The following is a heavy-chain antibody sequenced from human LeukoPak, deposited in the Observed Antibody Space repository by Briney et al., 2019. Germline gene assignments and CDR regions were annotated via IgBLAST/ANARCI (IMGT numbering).Heavy chain of an antibody. Sequence: GGSLRLSCAASGFTFSSYAMSWVRQAPGKGLEWVSAISGSGGSTYYADSVKGRFTISRDNARNSVYLQMTSLRVEDTAVYYCARALDVWGQGTAVTVSS. V-gene: IGHV3-23*01. CDR1: GFTFSSYA. CDR3: ARALDV. J-gene: IGHJ6*02. CDR2: ISGSGGST.